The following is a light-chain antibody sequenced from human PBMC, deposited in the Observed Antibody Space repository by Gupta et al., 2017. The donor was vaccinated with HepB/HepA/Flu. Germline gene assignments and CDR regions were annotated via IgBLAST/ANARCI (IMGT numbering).Light chain of an antibody. V-gene: IGLV3-1*01. J-gene: IGLJ2*01. CDR2: QDS. CDR3: QAWDSSTEDVV. CDR1: KLGDKY. Sequence: SYELTQPPSVSVSPGQTASITCSGDKLGDKYACWYQQKPGQSPVLVIYQDSKRPSGIPERFSGSNSGNTATLTISGTQARDEADYYCQAWDSSTEDVVFGGGTKLTVL.